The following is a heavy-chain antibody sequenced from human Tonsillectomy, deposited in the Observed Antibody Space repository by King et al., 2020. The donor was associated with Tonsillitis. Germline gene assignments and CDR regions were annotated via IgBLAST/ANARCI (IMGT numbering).Heavy chain of an antibody. J-gene: IGHJ4*02. D-gene: IGHD3-10*01. V-gene: IGHV3-48*01. CDR1: GFTFSRYS. CDR2: ISISPTTI. Sequence: VQLVESGGGLVQPGGSLRLSCAASGFTFSRYSINWVRQAPGKGLDWISYISISPTTIYYADSVKGRFTISRDNAKNSLYLQMNSLSAEDTAVYYCARETVMLRGVRTFDYWGQGTLVTVSS. CDR3: ARETVMLRGVRTFDY.